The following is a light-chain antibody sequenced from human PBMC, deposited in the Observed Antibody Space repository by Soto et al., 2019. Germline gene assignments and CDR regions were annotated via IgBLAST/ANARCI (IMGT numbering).Light chain of an antibody. Sequence: DIQMTQSHTSLSASAGDRVTLSCQASQDISTYLNWYQQKPGKAPKLLIYDASNLETGVPSRFSGSGSGTDFTFTISSLQPEDIATYYCQQDDNRPLTFGGGTKVDVK. CDR2: DAS. CDR1: QDISTY. V-gene: IGKV1-33*01. CDR3: QQDDNRPLT. J-gene: IGKJ4*01.